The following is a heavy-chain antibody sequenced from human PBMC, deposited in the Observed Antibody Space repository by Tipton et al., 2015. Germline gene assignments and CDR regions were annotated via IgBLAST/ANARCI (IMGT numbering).Heavy chain of an antibody. CDR1: GYTFTSYY. CDR3: ARGPSPPPINTSPDI. V-gene: IGHV1-46*01. J-gene: IGHJ4*02. D-gene: IGHD2-2*01. CDR2: INPSGGYK. Sequence: QLVQSGAEVKKPGASVKVSCMAFGYTFTSYYIHWVRQVPGQGLEWMGIINPSGGYKRYSQKLQGRVSMTSDTSTSIVYMALSSLRFAHTAVYYCARGPSPPPINTSPDIWSQGTLVPVSS.